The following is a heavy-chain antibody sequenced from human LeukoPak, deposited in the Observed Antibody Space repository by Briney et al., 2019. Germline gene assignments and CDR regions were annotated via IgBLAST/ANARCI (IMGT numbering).Heavy chain of an antibody. V-gene: IGHV4-34*01. Sequence: PSETLSLTCAVYGGSFSGYYWSWIRQPPGKGLEWIGEINHSGSTNYNPSLKSRVTISVDTSKNQFSLKLSSVTAADTAVYYCASRPRGLKWELLIDYWGQGTLITVSS. J-gene: IGHJ4*02. CDR2: INHSGST. CDR3: ASRPRGLKWELLIDY. CDR1: GGSFSGYY. D-gene: IGHD1-26*01.